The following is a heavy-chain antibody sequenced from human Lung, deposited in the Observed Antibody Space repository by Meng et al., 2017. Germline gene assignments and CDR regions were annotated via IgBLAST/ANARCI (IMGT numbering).Heavy chain of an antibody. CDR2: IDPGNGNR. CDR3: ARDRQWLFDY. CDR1: CYTFTTYG. V-gene: IGHV1-18*01. D-gene: IGHD6-19*01. J-gene: IGHJ4*02. Sequence: QVHLVQSGLEVKKPGASVKVSCKASCYTFTTYGISWLRQAPGQGLEWMGWIDPGNGNRDFAEKFQDRLTMSNDTSSSTVYMELTRLTSDDTAVYYCARDRQWLFDYWGQGALVTVSS.